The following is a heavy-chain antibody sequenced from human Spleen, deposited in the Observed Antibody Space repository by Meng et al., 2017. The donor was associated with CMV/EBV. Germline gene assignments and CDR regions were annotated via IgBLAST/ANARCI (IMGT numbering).Heavy chain of an antibody. CDR3: ARDSSSISGH. V-gene: IGHV3-48*04. CDR2: ISSSGSTI. CDR1: GFTVSSKY. D-gene: IGHD6-13*01. Sequence: GESLKISCAASGFTVSSKYMNWVRQAPGKGLEWVSYISSSGSTIYYADSVKGRFTISRDNAKNSLYLQMNSLRAEDTAVYYCARDSSSISGHWGQGTLVTVSS. J-gene: IGHJ4*02.